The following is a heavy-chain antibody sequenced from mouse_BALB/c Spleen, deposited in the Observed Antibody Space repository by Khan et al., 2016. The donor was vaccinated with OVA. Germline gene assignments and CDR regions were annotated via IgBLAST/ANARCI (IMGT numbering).Heavy chain of an antibody. CDR3: ARKNYYGYAVDY. J-gene: IGHJ4*01. D-gene: IGHD1-1*01. V-gene: IGHV3-2*02. Sequence: EVQLVESGPGLVKPSQSLSLTCTVTGYSITTNYAWDWIRQFPGNKLEWMGYISYSGRTSYNPSLKSRISITRDTSKNQFFLQLNSATTEDTATYYCARKNYYGYAVDYWGQGTSVTVSS. CDR2: ISYSGRT. CDR1: GYSITTNYA.